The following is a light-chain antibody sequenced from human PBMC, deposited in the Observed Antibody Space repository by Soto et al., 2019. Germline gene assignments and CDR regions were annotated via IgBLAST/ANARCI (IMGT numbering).Light chain of an antibody. CDR3: QQYDSYSPGP. V-gene: IGKV1-5*01. J-gene: IGKJ1*01. CDR1: QTINSW. CDR2: DAS. Sequence: DIQMTQSPSTLSASVGDRVTISCRASQTINSWLAWYQQKPGKAPKVLIFDASTLKTGVPSRFSGSGSGTEFTLTISNLQPDDFATYYCQQYDSYSPGPFGQGTKVEIK.